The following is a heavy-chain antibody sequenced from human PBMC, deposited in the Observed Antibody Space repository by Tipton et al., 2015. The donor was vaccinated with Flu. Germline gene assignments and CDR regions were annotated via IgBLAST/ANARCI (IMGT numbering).Heavy chain of an antibody. J-gene: IGHJ4*02. D-gene: IGHD6-19*01. Sequence: TLSLTCTVSGGSIRSSSYYWGWIRQPPGKGLEWVGSIYYSGSTYYNPSLTSRVTISVDTSKNQFSLKLSSVTAADTAVYYCASIIAVAGTSRVDYWGQGTLVTVSS. CDR2: IYYSGST. CDR1: GGSIRSSSYY. V-gene: IGHV4-39*01. CDR3: ASIIAVAGTSRVDY.